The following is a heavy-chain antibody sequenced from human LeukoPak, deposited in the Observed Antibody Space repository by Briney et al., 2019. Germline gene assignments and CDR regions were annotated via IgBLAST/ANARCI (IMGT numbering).Heavy chain of an antibody. CDR1: GFTFSSYE. CDR3: ARENYGNCFDY. J-gene: IGHJ4*02. D-gene: IGHD4-11*01. V-gene: IGHV3-48*03. Sequence: PGGSLRLSCAASGFTFSSYEMNWVRQAPGKGLEWVSYTSSSGSTRYYADSVKGRFTISRDNAKNSLYLQVNSLRAEDMAVYYCARENYGNCFDYWGQGTLVTVSS. CDR2: TSSSGSTR.